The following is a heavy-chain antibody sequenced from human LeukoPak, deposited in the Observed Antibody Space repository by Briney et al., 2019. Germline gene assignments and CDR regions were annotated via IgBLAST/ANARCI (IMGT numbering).Heavy chain of an antibody. V-gene: IGHV3-23*01. Sequence: GGSLRLSCAASGFTFSSHAMSWVRQAPGKGLEWVSAISGSGGVTNYADSVRGRFTISRDNSRNTLYLQMNSLRAEDTAVYYCAKSLRSETGLYGAFDMWGQGTMVTVSS. CDR3: AKSLRSETGLYGAFDM. D-gene: IGHD1-26*01. CDR2: ISGSGGVT. CDR1: GFTFSSHA. J-gene: IGHJ3*02.